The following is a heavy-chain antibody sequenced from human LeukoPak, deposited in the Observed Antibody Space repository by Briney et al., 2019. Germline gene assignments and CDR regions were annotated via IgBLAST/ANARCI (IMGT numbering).Heavy chain of an antibody. D-gene: IGHD1-26*01. CDR3: VGEVGSRQMNS. CDR2: ISYDGSFQ. J-gene: IGHJ5*02. CDR1: GFTFSSYA. Sequence: PRGSLRLSCAASGFTFSSYAMHWVRQAPGKGLECVAYISYDGSFQYHADSVKGRFTISRDNSKDILYLQMNSLRVDDSATYYCVGEVGSRQMNSWGQGTLVTVSS. V-gene: IGHV3-30-3*01.